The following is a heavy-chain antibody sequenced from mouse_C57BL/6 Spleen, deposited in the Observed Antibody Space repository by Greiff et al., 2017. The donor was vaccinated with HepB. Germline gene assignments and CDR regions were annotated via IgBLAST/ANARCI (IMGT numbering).Heavy chain of an antibody. CDR2: INPSTGGT. CDR3: ARGTYYGNYDYFDY. D-gene: IGHD2-10*01. Sequence: VQLQQSGPELVKPGASVKISCKASGYSFTGYYMNWVKQSPEKSLEWIGEINPSTGGTTYNQKFKAKATLTVDKSSSTAYMQLKSLTSEDSAVYYGARGTYYGNYDYFDYWGQGTTLTVSS. V-gene: IGHV1-42*01. CDR1: GYSFTGYY. J-gene: IGHJ2*01.